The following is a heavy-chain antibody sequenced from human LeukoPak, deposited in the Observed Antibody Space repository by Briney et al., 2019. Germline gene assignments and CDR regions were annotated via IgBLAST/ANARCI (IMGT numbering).Heavy chain of an antibody. CDR1: GGSISNSYY. D-gene: IGHD1-26*01. J-gene: IGHJ4*02. CDR2: IYYTGST. CDR3: ARDIEVVGATLYFDY. V-gene: IGHV4-39*07. Sequence: SETLSLTCTVSGGSISNSYYWGWIRQPPGKGLEWIGSIYYTGSTYHNPSLKSRVTISVDTSRNQFSLKLRSVTPADTAVYYCARDIEVVGATLYFDYWGQGTLVTVSS.